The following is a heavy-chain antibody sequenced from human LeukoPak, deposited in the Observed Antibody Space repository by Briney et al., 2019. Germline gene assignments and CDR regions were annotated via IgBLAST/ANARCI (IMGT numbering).Heavy chain of an antibody. J-gene: IGHJ5*02. V-gene: IGHV3-15*01. CDR3: TTDDYYYDSSDYLS. CDR1: GFTFINVW. CDR2: IKRKIDGGTT. D-gene: IGHD3-22*01. Sequence: KSGGSLRLSCAASGFTFINVWMTWVRQAPGKGLEWVGRIKRKIDGGTTDYAAPVKGRFTISRDDSKNTLYLQMNSLKTEDTAVYYCTTDDYYYDSSDYLSWGQGTLVTVSS.